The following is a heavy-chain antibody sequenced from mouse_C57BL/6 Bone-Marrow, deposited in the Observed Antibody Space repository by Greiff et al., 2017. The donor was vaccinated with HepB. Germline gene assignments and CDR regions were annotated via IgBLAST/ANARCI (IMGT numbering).Heavy chain of an antibody. V-gene: IGHV5-6*01. CDR1: GFTFSSYG. CDR2: ISSGGSYT. D-gene: IGHD1-1*01. CDR3: ARPFYYYGSYYFDY. J-gene: IGHJ2*01. Sequence: EVKLVESGGDLVKPGGSLKLSCAASGFTFSSYGMSWVRQTPDKRLEWVATISSGGSYTYYPDSVKGRFTISRDNAKNTLYLQMSSLKSEDTAMYYCARPFYYYGSYYFDYGGQGTTLTGSS.